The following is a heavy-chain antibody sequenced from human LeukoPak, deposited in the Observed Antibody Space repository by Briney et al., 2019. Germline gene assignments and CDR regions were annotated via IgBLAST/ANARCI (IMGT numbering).Heavy chain of an antibody. J-gene: IGHJ4*02. Sequence: SETLSLTCAVSGGSISSGGYSWSWIRQPPGKGLEWIGYIYHSGSTYYNPSLKSRVTISVDRSKNQFSLKLSSVTAADTAVYYCARTAGSGYYPIVYWGQGTLVTVSS. CDR3: ARTAGSGYYPIVY. D-gene: IGHD3-22*01. V-gene: IGHV4-30-2*01. CDR2: IYHSGST. CDR1: GGSISSGGYS.